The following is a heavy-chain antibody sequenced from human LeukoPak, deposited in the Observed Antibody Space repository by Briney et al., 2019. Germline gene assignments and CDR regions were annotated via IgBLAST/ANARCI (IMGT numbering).Heavy chain of an antibody. CDR1: GFTFSSYA. CDR2: ISGSGGST. J-gene: IGHJ4*02. CDR3: AKTYYDFWSGYYVY. Sequence: PGGSLRLSCAASGFTFSSYAMSWVRQAPGKGLEWVSAISGSGGSTYYADSAKGRFTISRDNSKNTLYLQMNSLRAEDTAVYYCAKTYYDFWSGYYVYWGQGTLVTVSS. V-gene: IGHV3-23*01. D-gene: IGHD3-3*01.